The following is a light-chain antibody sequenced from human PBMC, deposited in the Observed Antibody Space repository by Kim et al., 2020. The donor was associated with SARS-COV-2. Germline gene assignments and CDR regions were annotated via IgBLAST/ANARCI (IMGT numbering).Light chain of an antibody. CDR1: QSISNY. J-gene: IGKJ4*01. CDR3: QQSYSTPQLT. Sequence: TQSPSSLSASVGDRVTITCRASQSISNYLNWYQQKPGKAPELLIYAASSLQSGVPSRFSGSGSGTDFTLTISSLQPEDFATYYCQQSYSTPQLTFGGGTKVDIK. V-gene: IGKV1-39*01. CDR2: AAS.